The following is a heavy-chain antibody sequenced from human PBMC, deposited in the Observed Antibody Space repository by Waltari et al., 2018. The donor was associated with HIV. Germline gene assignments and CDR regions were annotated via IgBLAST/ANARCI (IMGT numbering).Heavy chain of an antibody. CDR2: INSGGRTT. CDR1: GFTFRNSW. V-gene: IGHV3-74*01. CDR3: ARDRGNGSFPPLDY. D-gene: IGHD1-26*01. Sequence: EVQLVESGGGSVQPGGSPRLSCAVSGFTFRNSWLHLVRPAPGKGLVWVSRINSGGRTTSYADSVKGRFTISRDNARNTLYLQMNSLRAEDTAVYYCARDRGNGSFPPLDYWGQGTLVTVSS. J-gene: IGHJ4*02.